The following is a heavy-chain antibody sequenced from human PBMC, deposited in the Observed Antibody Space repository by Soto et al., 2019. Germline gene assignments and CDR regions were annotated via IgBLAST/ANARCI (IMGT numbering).Heavy chain of an antibody. CDR2: ISYDGSNK. CDR1: GFTFSSYA. Sequence: PGGSLRLSCAASGFTFSSYAMHWVRQAPGKGLEWVAVISYDGSNKYYADSVKGRFTISRDNSKNTLYLQMNSLGAEDTAVYYCARDQTGLRITIFGVVINTASYGMDVWGQGTTVTVSS. D-gene: IGHD3-3*01. V-gene: IGHV3-30-3*01. CDR3: ARDQTGLRITIFGVVINTASYGMDV. J-gene: IGHJ6*02.